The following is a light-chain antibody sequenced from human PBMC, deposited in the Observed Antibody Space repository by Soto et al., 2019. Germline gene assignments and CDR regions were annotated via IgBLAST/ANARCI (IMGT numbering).Light chain of an antibody. J-gene: IGLJ1*01. CDR1: SNDVGSYKL. CDR3: CSYAGSSTFV. CDR2: EGS. V-gene: IGLV2-23*01. Sequence: QSALTQPASVSGSPGQSITISCTGTSNDVGSYKLVSWYQQHPGKAPKLMIYEGSKRPSGVSNRFSGSKSGNTASLTISGLQAEDEADYYCCSYAGSSTFVFGTGTKLTVL.